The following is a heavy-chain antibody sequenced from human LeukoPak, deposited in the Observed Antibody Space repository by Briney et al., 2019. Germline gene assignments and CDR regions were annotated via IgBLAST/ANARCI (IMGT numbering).Heavy chain of an antibody. D-gene: IGHD3-10*01. Sequence: SVKVSCKASGGTFSSYAISWVRQAPGQGLEWMGGIIPIFGTANYAQKFQGRVTITADESTSTAYMELSSLRSEDTAVYYCARDRRSHGGYYYYGMDVWGQGTTVTVSS. CDR2: IIPIFGTA. V-gene: IGHV1-69*13. CDR3: ARDRRSHGGYYYYGMDV. CDR1: GGTFSSYA. J-gene: IGHJ6*02.